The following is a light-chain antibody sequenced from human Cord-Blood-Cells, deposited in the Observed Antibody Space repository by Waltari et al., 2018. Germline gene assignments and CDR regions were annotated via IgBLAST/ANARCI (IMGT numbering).Light chain of an antibody. CDR1: RLRSYY. V-gene: IGLV3-19*01. CDR2: GKN. CDR3: NSRDSSGNHLE. J-gene: IGLJ2*01. Sequence: SSELTQDPAVSVALGQPVRITCQGDRLRSYYASWYQQKPGQAPVLVIYGKNNRPSGIPDRFSGSSSGNTASLTITGAQAEDEADYYCNSRDSSGNHLEFGGGTKLTVL.